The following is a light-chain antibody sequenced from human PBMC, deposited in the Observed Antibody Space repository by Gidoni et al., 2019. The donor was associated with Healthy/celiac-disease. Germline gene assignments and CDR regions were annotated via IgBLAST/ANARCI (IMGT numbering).Light chain of an antibody. V-gene: IGKV3-11*01. J-gene: IGKJ4*01. CDR3: QQRSNRPAST. CDR1: QSVSSY. CDR2: EAS. Sequence: EIVLTQSPATLSLSPGERATLSCRASQSVSSYLAWYQQKPGQAPRLLIYEASNRATGIPARFSGSGSGTDFTLTISSLEPEDFAVYYCQQRSNRPASTFGGGTKVEIK.